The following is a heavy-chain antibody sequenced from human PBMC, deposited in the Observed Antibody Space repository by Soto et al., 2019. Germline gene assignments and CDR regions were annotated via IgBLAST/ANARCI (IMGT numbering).Heavy chain of an antibody. CDR2: ISAYNGNT. V-gene: IGHV1-18*01. Sequence: QVQLVQSGAEVKKPGASVKVSCKASGYTFTSYGISWVRQAPGQGLEWMGWISAYNGNTNYAQKLQGRVIMTTDTSTSTAYMELRSLRSDDTAVYYCARDSRQVAVAGIPDYFDYWGQGTLVTVSS. CDR1: GYTFTSYG. J-gene: IGHJ4*02. D-gene: IGHD6-19*01. CDR3: ARDSRQVAVAGIPDYFDY.